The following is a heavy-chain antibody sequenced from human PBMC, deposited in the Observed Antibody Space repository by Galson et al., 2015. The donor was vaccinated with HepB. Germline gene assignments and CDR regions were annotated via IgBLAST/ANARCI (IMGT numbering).Heavy chain of an antibody. Sequence: LSLTCTVSGGSISSYYWSWIRQPPGKGLEWIGYIYYSGSTNYNPSLKSRATISVDTSKNQFSLKLSSVTAADTAVYYCATLKGFYSYGVDVWGQGTTVTVSS. J-gene: IGHJ6*02. CDR3: ATLKGFYSYGVDV. V-gene: IGHV4-59*01. CDR2: IYYSGST. D-gene: IGHD5-18*01. CDR1: GGSISSYY.